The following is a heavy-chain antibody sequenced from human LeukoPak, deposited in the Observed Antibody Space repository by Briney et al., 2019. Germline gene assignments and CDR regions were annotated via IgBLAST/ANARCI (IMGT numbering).Heavy chain of an antibody. CDR2: ISGSGGST. V-gene: IGHV3-23*01. J-gene: IGHJ4*02. D-gene: IGHD2-21*01. CDR1: GFTFSSYA. CDR3: AKAPVYGVDYYFDY. Sequence: GGSLRLSCAASGFTFSSYAMGWVRQAPGKGLEWVSAISGSGGSTYYADSVKGRFTISRDNSKNTLYLQMNSLRAEDTAVYYCAKAPVYGVDYYFDYWGQGTLVTVSS.